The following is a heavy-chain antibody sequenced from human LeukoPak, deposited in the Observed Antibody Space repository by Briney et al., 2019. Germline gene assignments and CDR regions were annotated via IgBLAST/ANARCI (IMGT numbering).Heavy chain of an antibody. CDR3: ARHDYSSRRNWFDP. CDR2: IYYSGST. J-gene: IGHJ5*02. V-gene: IGHV4-39*01. Sequence: SETLSLTCTVSGGSISSSSYYWGWIRELPGKALEWIGSIYYSGSTYYNPSLKSRVTISVDTSKNQFSLKLSSVTAADTAVYYCARHDYSSRRNWFDPWGQGTLVTASS. D-gene: IGHD2-2*01. CDR1: GGSISSSSYY.